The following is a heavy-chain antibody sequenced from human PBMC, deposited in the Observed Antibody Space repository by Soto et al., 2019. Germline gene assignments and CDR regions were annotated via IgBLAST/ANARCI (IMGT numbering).Heavy chain of an antibody. CDR1: GGSISSDDYY. Sequence: PSETLSLTCTVSGGSISSDDYYWSWIRQAPGRGLEWIGYIHSSGSIYYNPSLKSRATMSIDTARNQFSLKVSSVTVADTAVYYCARDLDGLHDDNCGPYPRPGWGQASLVTVS. CDR2: IHSSGSI. V-gene: IGHV4-30-4*01. J-gene: IGHJ1*01. D-gene: IGHD3-22*01. CDR3: ARDLDGLHDDNCGPYPRPG.